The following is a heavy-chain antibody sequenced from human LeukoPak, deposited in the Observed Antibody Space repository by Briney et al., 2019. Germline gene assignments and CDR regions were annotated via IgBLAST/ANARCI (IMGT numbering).Heavy chain of an antibody. J-gene: IGHJ4*02. CDR3: ARGTLGIIPIDY. CDR1: GFVVSSSY. CDR2: MYSNNNR. Sequence: GGSLRLSCAASGFVVSSSYMAWVRQAPGKGLEWVSFMYSNNNRYYADSVRGRFTISWDDSKNTLYLHMNSLGVEDSAIHYCARGTLGIIPIDYWGQGTLVTVSS. V-gene: IGHV3-53*01. D-gene: IGHD3-10*01.